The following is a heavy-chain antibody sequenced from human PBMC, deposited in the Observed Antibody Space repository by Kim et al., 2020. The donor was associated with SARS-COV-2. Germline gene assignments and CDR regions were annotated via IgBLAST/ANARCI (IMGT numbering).Heavy chain of an antibody. J-gene: IGHJ4*02. V-gene: IGHV4-30-2*01. CDR2: YHSGRT. CDR3: ARDPDY. Sequence: YHSGRTYDNPSLTSRVTISGDRSKNQFSLELSSVAAADTAVYYCARDPDYWGQGTLVTVSS.